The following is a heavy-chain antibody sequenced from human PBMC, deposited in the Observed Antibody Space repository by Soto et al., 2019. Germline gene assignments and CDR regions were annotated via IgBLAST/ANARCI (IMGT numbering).Heavy chain of an antibody. V-gene: IGHV4-61*01. J-gene: IGHJ6*02. CDR2: MYYTGVT. CDR1: GGSVRSGNHF. CDR3: ARGGEPLGYYGLDV. Sequence: PSETLSLICSVSGGSVRSGNHFWNWIRQPPGRGLEWLGYMYYTGVTNYNPSLKSRVSMSVDTSKDQFSLNLTSLTAADTAVYYCARGGEPLGYYGLDVWGQGTTVTVSS.